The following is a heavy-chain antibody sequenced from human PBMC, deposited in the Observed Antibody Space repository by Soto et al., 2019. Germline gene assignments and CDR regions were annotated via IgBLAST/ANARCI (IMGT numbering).Heavy chain of an antibody. CDR2: ISFDGSEK. V-gene: IGHV3-30*18. J-gene: IGHJ4*02. D-gene: IGHD2-2*01. Sequence: QEHLVESGGGVVQPGTSLRLSCAASGFTFNTYGMHWVRQAPGKGLEWVAVISFDGSEKFYVDSVKGRFTISRDNSKYTLYLQLNSLRTEDTATYYCAKSPNFYCGSYLCYKYYVDHWGQGTLVTVSS. CDR3: AKSPNFYCGSYLCYKYYVDH. CDR1: GFTFNTYG.